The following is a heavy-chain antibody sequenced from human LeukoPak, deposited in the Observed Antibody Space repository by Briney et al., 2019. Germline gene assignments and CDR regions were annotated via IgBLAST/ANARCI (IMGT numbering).Heavy chain of an antibody. V-gene: IGHV4-34*01. CDR3: ARGRVSVTGYYFAMDV. Sequence: PSETLSLTCTVYGKSFSGYYWTCIRQSPGKGLEWIGETNHSGSTNYNPSLKSRVSISIDTSKNHLSLKLSSVTAADTAVYYCARGRVSVTGYYFAMDVWGQGTTVTVSS. CDR1: GKSFSGYY. CDR2: TNHSGST. J-gene: IGHJ6*02. D-gene: IGHD2-21*02.